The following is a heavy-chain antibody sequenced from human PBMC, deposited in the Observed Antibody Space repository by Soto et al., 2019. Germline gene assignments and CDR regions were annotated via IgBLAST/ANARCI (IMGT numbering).Heavy chain of an antibody. D-gene: IGHD1-26*01. CDR2: ISPIFGTP. V-gene: IGHV1-69*01. Sequence: QVQLVQSGAEVKKPGSSVTVSCKASGGTFSSYTISWVRQAPGQGLEWMAGISPIFGTPIYAQKFQDRVTITADDSTMTAYMEMNSLTPEDTAVYYCARVVVGSRLSLDYWGQGTLVTISS. CDR3: ARVVVGSRLSLDY. J-gene: IGHJ4*02. CDR1: GGTFSSYT.